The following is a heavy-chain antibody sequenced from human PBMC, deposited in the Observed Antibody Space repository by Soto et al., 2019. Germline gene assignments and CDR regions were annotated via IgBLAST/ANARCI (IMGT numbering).Heavy chain of an antibody. J-gene: IGHJ4*02. CDR1: GYSISSSNW. D-gene: IGHD1-26*01. CDR3: ARREIQGPIDY. Sequence: SGTLSLTCAVSGYSISSSNWWGWVRQPPGKGLEWIGYIYYSGTTYYNPSLKSRVTMSVDTSKNQFSLKLTSVTAVDTAVYYCARREIQGPIDYWGQGTLVTVSS. CDR2: IYYSGTT. V-gene: IGHV4-28*01.